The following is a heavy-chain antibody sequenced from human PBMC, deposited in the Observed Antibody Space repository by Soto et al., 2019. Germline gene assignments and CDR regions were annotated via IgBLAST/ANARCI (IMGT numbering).Heavy chain of an antibody. V-gene: IGHV1-18*01. D-gene: IGHD4-17*01. Sequence: ASVKVSCKASGYTFTSYGISWVRQAPGQGLEWMGWISAYNGNTNYAQKLQGRVTMTTDTSTSTAYMELRSLRSDDTAVYYCARDPPPNDYGDSPSFDPWGRGTLVTVSS. CDR2: ISAYNGNT. CDR3: ARDPPPNDYGDSPSFDP. CDR1: GYTFTSYG. J-gene: IGHJ5*02.